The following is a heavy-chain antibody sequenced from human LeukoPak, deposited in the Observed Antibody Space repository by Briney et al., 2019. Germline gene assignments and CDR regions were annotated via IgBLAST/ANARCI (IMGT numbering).Heavy chain of an antibody. CDR2: VYYSGST. Sequence: SETLSLTCSVSVGSISSSIYYWGWIRQPPGKGLEWIGSVYYSGSTYYNPSLKSRVPIPVDTSKNQFSLKLSSVTAADAAVYYCARERWGLYYMDVWGKGTTVTVSS. CDR3: ARERWGLYYMDV. CDR1: VGSISSSIYY. V-gene: IGHV4-39*07. J-gene: IGHJ6*03. D-gene: IGHD4-23*01.